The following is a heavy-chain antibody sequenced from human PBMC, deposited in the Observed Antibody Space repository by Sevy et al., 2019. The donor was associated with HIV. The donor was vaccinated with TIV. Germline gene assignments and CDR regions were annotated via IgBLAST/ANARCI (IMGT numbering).Heavy chain of an antibody. V-gene: IGHV4-39*01. CDR1: GGSISSSSYY. CDR2: IYYSGST. D-gene: IGHD6-19*01. J-gene: IGHJ4*02. CDR3: ARLMEQDSSGLSFDY. Sequence: SETLSLTCTVSGGSISSSSYYWGWIRQPPGKGLEWIGSIYYSGSTYYNPSLKSRVTISVDTSKNQSSLRLSSVTAADTAVYYCARLMEQDSSGLSFDYWGQGTLVTVSS.